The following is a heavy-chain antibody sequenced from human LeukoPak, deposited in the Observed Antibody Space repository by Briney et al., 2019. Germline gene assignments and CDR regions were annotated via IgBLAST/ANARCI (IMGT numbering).Heavy chain of an antibody. CDR1: GFTFNNYA. D-gene: IGHD6-25*01. J-gene: IGHJ5*02. Sequence: PGGSLRLSCAASGFTFNNYAMNWVRQAPGKGLEWVSVISGSGGTTYYADSVKGRFTISRDNAKNSLYLQMNSLRAEDTAVYYRARDRLAANNWFDPWGQGTLVTVSS. V-gene: IGHV3-23*01. CDR2: ISGSGGTT. CDR3: ARDRLAANNWFDP.